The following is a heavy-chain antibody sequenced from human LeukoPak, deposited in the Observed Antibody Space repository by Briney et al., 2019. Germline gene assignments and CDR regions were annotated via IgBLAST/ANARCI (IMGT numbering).Heavy chain of an antibody. CDR3: ARHAAIGGSGWYGFDY. D-gene: IGHD6-19*01. CDR1: GGSISSYY. V-gene: IGHV4-59*08. CDR2: IYYSGST. Sequence: SDTLSLTCTVSGGSISSYYWIWIRQPPGKGLEWIGYIYYSGSTNYNPSLKCRVPISVDTSKNQFSLKLSSVTAADTAVYYCARHAAIGGSGWYGFDYWGQGTLVTVSS. J-gene: IGHJ4*02.